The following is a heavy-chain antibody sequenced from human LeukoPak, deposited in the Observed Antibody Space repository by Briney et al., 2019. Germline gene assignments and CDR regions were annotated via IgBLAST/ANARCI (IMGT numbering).Heavy chain of an antibody. V-gene: IGHV3-48*01. J-gene: IGHJ4*02. CDR1: GFTFSSYS. D-gene: IGHD3-3*01. CDR3: ERDLKSDGKTGLFGVVITGDFDY. CDR2: ISSHSSTI. Sequence: PGGSLRLSCTASGFTFSSYSMNWVRQAPGKGLEWVSYISSHSSTIYYAVSVKGRFTISRDNSKNSLYLQMNSLRAEDTAVYYCERDLKSDGKTGLFGVVITGDFDYWGQGTLVTVSS.